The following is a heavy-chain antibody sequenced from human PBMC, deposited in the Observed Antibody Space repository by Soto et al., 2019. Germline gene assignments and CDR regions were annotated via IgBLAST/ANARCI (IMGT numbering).Heavy chain of an antibody. CDR1: GASITSSRYY. D-gene: IGHD3-10*01. CDR2: IYYSGST. Sequence: LSLTCTVSGASITSSRYYWGWIRQPPGKGLEWIGSIYYSGSTYYNPSLKSRVTISGDTSKNQFSLKLSSVTAADTAVYYCARLNYGEDPAYWGQGTLVTVSS. V-gene: IGHV4-39*01. CDR3: ARLNYGEDPAY. J-gene: IGHJ4*02.